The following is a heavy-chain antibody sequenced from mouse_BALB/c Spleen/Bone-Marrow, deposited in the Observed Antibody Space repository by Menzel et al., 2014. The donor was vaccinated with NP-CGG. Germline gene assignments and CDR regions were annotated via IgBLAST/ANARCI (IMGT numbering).Heavy chain of an antibody. J-gene: IGHJ4*01. V-gene: IGHV2-6-4*01. Sequence: VMLVESGPGLVAPSQSLSITCTVSGFSLSRYSVHWIRQPPGKGLEWLGMIWGGGSTDYNSALRSRLSITNDNSKSQVFLKMSSLQTDDTAMYYCARREQHAMDYWGQGTTVTVSS. CDR1: GFSLSRYS. CDR2: IWGGGST. CDR3: ARREQHAMDY. D-gene: IGHD6-1*01.